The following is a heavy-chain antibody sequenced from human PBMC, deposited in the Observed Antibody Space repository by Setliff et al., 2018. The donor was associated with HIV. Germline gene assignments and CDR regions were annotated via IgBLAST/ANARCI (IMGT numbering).Heavy chain of an antibody. Sequence: PSETLSLTCTVSGDSINSGNYYWSWTRQHPGKGLEWIGYIYYSGSTYYSPSLKSRVTISEDTSKNQFSLKMRSVTAADTAVYYCATSPAGEILGSRPFYFDYWGQGTLVTVSS. CDR2: IYYSGST. D-gene: IGHD3-10*01. CDR1: GDSINSGNYY. J-gene: IGHJ4*02. CDR3: ATSPAGEILGSRPFYFDY. V-gene: IGHV4-31*03.